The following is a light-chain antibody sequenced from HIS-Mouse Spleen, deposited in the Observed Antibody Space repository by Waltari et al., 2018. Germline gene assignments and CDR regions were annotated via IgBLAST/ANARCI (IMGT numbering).Light chain of an antibody. J-gene: IGKJ4*01. CDR3: QQYGSSPGVT. V-gene: IGKV3-20*01. CDR1: QSVSSSY. CDR2: GAS. Sequence: EIVLTQSPGTLSLSPGERATLSCRASQSVSSSYLAWYQQKPGQAPRLLIHGASSRATGIPDRFSGSGSGTDFTLTISRLEPEDFAVYYCQQYGSSPGVTFGGGTKVEIK.